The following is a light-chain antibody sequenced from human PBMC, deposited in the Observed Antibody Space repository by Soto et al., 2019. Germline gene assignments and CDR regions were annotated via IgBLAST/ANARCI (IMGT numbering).Light chain of an antibody. CDR2: LNSDGSH. CDR1: SGHSSYA. V-gene: IGLV4-69*01. Sequence: QSVLTQSPSASASLGASVKLTCTLSSGHSSYAIAWHQQQPEKGPRYLMKLNSDGSHSKGDGIPDRFSGSSSGAERYLTISSLQSEDEADYYCQTSGTGIHWVSGGGTKLTVL. J-gene: IGLJ3*02. CDR3: QTSGTGIHWV.